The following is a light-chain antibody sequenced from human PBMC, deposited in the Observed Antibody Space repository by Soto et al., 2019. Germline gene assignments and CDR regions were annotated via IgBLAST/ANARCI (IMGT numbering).Light chain of an antibody. J-gene: IGLJ1*01. Sequence: QSVLTQPASVSGSPGQSITISCTGTNSDVGGYNYVSWYQQHPGKAPKLMIYDVSTRPSGVSNRFSGSKSGNTASLTISGLQAEDEADYYCSSYTSSSTLEVFGTGTKVTVL. CDR1: NSDVGGYNY. CDR2: DVS. V-gene: IGLV2-14*01. CDR3: SSYTSSSTLEV.